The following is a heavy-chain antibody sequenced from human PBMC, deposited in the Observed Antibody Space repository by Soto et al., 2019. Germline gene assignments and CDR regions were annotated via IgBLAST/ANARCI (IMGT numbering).Heavy chain of an antibody. V-gene: IGHV1-8*01. Sequence: GASVKVSCKASGYTFTGYDINWVRQATGQGLEWIGWMNPSGGNTSYAQKFQGRVTMTRDTSTSTVYMELSSLRSEDTAVYYCARGWWSDAFDIWGQGTMVTVSS. J-gene: IGHJ3*02. CDR2: MNPSGGNT. D-gene: IGHD2-15*01. CDR3: ARGWWSDAFDI. CDR1: GYTFTGYD.